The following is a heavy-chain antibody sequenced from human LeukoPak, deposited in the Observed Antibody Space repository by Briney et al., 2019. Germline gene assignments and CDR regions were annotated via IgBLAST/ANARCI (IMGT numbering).Heavy chain of an antibody. J-gene: IGHJ4*02. CDR3: VTWNYAVFDY. V-gene: IGHV4-59*01. Sequence: SETLSLTCTVSGASMSGYYWSWIRQPPGKGLEWIGYISYSGNRNYNPSLKSRVTMSVDTSKSQFSLKLSSVTAADTAVYYCVTWNYAVFDYWGQGILVTASS. D-gene: IGHD1-7*01. CDR2: ISYSGNR. CDR1: GASMSGYY.